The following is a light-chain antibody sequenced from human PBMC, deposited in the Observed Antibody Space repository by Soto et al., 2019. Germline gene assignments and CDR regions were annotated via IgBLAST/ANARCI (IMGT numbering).Light chain of an antibody. CDR3: QQYNNWLT. CDR1: QSLRSS. Sequence: ETMMTQSPDTLSVSLGERATLSCRASQSLRSSLAWYQQKPGQAPRLLIYDASTRATGIPARFSGSGSGTDFTLTISGLQSEDFAVYYCQQYNNWLTFGGGTKVDIK. V-gene: IGKV3-15*01. CDR2: DAS. J-gene: IGKJ4*01.